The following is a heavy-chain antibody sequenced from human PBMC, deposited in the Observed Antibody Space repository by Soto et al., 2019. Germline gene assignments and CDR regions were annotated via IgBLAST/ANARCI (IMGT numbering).Heavy chain of an antibody. CDR1: GGTFSSYA. Sequence: SVKVSCKASGGTFSSYAISWVRQAPGQGLEWMGGIIPIFGTANYAQKFQGRVTITADESTSAAYMELSSLRSEDTAVYYCARDSPGYSSSPYGMDVWGQGTTVTVSS. V-gene: IGHV1-69*13. CDR2: IIPIFGTA. CDR3: ARDSPGYSSSPYGMDV. J-gene: IGHJ6*02. D-gene: IGHD6-13*01.